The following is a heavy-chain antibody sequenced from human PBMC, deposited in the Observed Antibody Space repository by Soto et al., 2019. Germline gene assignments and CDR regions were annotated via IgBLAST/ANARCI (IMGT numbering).Heavy chain of an antibody. V-gene: IGHV3-33*01. Sequence: QVQLVESGGGVVQPGRSLRLSCAASGVNFSTSGMHWVRQAPGKGLEWVAVIYYDGSKKYYADSVEGRFTISRDNSRNTLYLQMNSLRAEDTAVYYCGRRVLGVIVHWGQGTLVTVSS. D-gene: IGHD3-10*01. CDR2: IYYDGSKK. CDR3: GRRVLGVIVH. CDR1: GVNFSTSG. J-gene: IGHJ4*02.